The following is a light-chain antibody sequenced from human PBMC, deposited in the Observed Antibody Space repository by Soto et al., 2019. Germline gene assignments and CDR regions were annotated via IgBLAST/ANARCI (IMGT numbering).Light chain of an antibody. CDR1: SSDVGRYNY. CDR3: ISYTSSSTLV. CDR2: EVR. Sequence: QSALTQPASMSGSPGQSITISCTGTSSDVGRYNYVSWYRQLPGSAPKLIIYEVRYRPSGVSNRFSGSKSGNTASLTISGLLAEDEADYYCISYTSSSTLVFGGGTKVTVL. J-gene: IGLJ2*01. V-gene: IGLV2-14*01.